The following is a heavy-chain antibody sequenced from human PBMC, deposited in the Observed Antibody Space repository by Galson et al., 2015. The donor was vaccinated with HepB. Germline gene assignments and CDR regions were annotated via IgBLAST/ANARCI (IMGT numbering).Heavy chain of an antibody. CDR3: ARDLSTTVVRGVMGDGMDV. Sequence: SLRLSCAASGFTFTDYSMHWVRQTPDRGLEWVAIIWYDGSNLYYGDSVKGRFTISRDPSKNTLYLQMNRLRAEDTAIYYCARDLSTTVVRGVMGDGMDVWGQGTTVTVSS. V-gene: IGHV3-33*08. CDR2: IWYDGSNL. J-gene: IGHJ6*02. D-gene: IGHD3-10*01. CDR1: GFTFTDYS.